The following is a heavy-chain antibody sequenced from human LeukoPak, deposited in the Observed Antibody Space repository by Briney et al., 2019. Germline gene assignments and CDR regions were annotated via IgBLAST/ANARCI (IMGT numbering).Heavy chain of an antibody. J-gene: IGHJ4*02. D-gene: IGHD3-10*01. CDR2: IYDNGYS. CDR1: GGSTNGFY. CDR3: ARLPHYTGKFDH. Sequence: SETLSLTCTVSGGSTNGFYRTWIRQPPGKGLEWIAYIYDNGYSSYNPSLKSRVTISVDTSKNQISLTLGSVTVADTAVYYCARLPHYTGKFDHWGQGNLVTVSS. V-gene: IGHV4-59*08.